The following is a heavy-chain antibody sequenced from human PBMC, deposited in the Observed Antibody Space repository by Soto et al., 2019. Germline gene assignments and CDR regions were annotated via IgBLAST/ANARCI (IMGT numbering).Heavy chain of an antibody. V-gene: IGHV4-31*03. CDR3: AREGAGPKGSSSWPDDAFDI. Sequence: QVQLQESGPGLVKPSQTLSLTCTVSGGSISSGGYYWSWIRQHPGKGLEWIGYISYIGSTYYNSSLKSRVTISVDTSKNQFSLKLTSVTAADTAVYYCAREGAGPKGSSSWPDDAFDIWGQGTMVTVSS. J-gene: IGHJ3*02. D-gene: IGHD6-13*01. CDR1: GGSISSGGYY. CDR2: ISYIGST.